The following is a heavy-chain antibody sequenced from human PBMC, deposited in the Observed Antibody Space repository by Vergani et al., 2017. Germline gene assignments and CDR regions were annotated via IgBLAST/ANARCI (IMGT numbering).Heavy chain of an antibody. J-gene: IGHJ4*02. V-gene: IGHV3-23*01. Sequence: EVQLLESGGGLVQPGGSLRLSCAASGFTFSSYAMSWVRQAPGKGLEWVSAISGSGGSTYYADSVKGRFTISRDNSKNTLYLQMNSLRAEDTAEYYCAKDYYVWGSYRHDYWGQGTLVTVSS. CDR3: AKDYYVWGSYRHDY. CDR2: ISGSGGST. CDR1: GFTFSSYA. D-gene: IGHD3-16*02.